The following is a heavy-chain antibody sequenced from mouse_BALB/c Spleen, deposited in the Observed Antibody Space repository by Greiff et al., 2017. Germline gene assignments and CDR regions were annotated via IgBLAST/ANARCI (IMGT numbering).Heavy chain of an antibody. CDR3: ARRANYRDAMDY. CDR1: GFSLSTSVMG. V-gene: IGHV8-12*01. J-gene: IGHJ4*01. D-gene: IGHD1-3*01. Sequence: QVPLKESGPGILQPSPTLSLSCSFSGFSLSTSVMGVGWIRPPSGMGLEWLAHIYWDDDKRYNPSLKSRLTISKDTSSNQVFLKITSVKTADTATYYCARRANYRDAMDYWGQGTTVTVSS. CDR2: IYWDDDK.